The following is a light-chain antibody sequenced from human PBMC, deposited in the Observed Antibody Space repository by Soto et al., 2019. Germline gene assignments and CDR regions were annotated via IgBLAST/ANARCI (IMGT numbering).Light chain of an antibody. CDR3: SSFTNTITRYA. Sequence: QSALTQPASVSGSPGQSITIFCTGTSSDVGGYNYVSWFQHHPGKAPKLIIYEVSYRPSGVSNRFSGFNSGDTASLTISGLQAEDEADYYCSSFTNTITRYAFGTGTKVTVL. CDR1: SSDVGGYNY. J-gene: IGLJ1*01. CDR2: EVS. V-gene: IGLV2-14*01.